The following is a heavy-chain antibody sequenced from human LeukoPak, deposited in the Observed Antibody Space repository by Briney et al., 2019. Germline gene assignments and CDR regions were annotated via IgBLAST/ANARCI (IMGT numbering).Heavy chain of an antibody. V-gene: IGHV4-59*01. CDR1: GGSISSYY. Sequence: PSETLSLTCTVSGGSISSYYWSWIRQPPGKGLEWIGYIYYSGSTNYNPSLKSRVTISVDTSKNQFSLKLSSVTAADTAVYYCARLPGGMTAAVDYWGQGTLVTVSS. CDR2: IYYSGST. J-gene: IGHJ4*02. CDR3: ARLPGGMTAAVDY. D-gene: IGHD6-13*01.